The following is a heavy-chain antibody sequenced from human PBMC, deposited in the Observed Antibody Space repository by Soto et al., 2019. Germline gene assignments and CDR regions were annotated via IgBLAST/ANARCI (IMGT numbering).Heavy chain of an antibody. J-gene: IGHJ5*02. CDR3: ARGPYGGNNWFDP. V-gene: IGHV4-38-2*01. CDR1: GYSISSGYY. Sequence: QVQLQESGPGLVKPSETLSLTCAVSGYSISSGYYWGWIRQPPGKGLEWIGSIYHSGSTYYNPSLKSRVTISVDTSKNQFSLKLSSVTAADTAVYYCARGPYGGNNWFDPWGQGTLVTVSS. CDR2: IYHSGST. D-gene: IGHD4-17*01.